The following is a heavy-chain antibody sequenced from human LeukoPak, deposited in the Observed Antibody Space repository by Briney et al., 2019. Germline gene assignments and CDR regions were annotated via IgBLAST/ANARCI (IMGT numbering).Heavy chain of an antibody. CDR1: GYSFTSYW. Sequence: GESLKISCKGSGYSFTSYWIGWVRQMPGKGLEWMGIIYPGDSDTRYSPSFQGQVTISADKSISTAYLQWSSLKASDTAMYYCARAEAGGSYFYAFDIWGQGTMVTVSS. V-gene: IGHV5-51*01. CDR2: IYPGDSDT. J-gene: IGHJ3*02. D-gene: IGHD1-26*01. CDR3: ARAEAGGSYFYAFDI.